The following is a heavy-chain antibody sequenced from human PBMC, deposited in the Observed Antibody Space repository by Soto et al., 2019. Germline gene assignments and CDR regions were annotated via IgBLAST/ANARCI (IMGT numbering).Heavy chain of an antibody. CDR1: GDPLSYGGYY. Sequence: QVQLQESGPGLVEPSQTLSLVCSFSGDPLSYGGYYWSWVRQSPGKALEWIGFVYHTGATYYHPSLEGRETMAVDMSKNDFSWKLTSGPAAATPTFYWAREGHYSWGGLDPRGQGILGTGS. V-gene: IGHV4-31*03. D-gene: IGHD4-4*01. CDR2: VYHTGAT. J-gene: IGHJ5*02. CDR3: AREGHYSWGGLDP.